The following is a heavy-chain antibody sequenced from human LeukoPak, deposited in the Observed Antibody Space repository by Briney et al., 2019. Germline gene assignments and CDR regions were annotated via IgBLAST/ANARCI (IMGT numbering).Heavy chain of an antibody. D-gene: IGHD4-11*01. CDR2: INDSGST. Sequence: SETLSLTCAVYGGSFSDYYWSWIRQPPGKGLEWIGEINDSGSTKYIPSLKSRVTISVDTSKKQFSLKVNSVTAADTAVYYCARGGLNSNYFDSWGQGTLVTVSS. V-gene: IGHV4-34*01. CDR3: ARGGLNSNYFDS. CDR1: GGSFSDYY. J-gene: IGHJ4*02.